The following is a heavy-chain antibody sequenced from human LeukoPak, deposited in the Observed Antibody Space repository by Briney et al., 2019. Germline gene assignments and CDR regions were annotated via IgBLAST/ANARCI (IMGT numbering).Heavy chain of an antibody. Sequence: GGSLRLSCAASGFTFSSYEMNWVRQAPGKGLEWVSGISGSGGSTYYADSVKGRFTISRDSSKNTLYLQMNSLRAEDTAVYYCAKDLRDILTAYPTDWGQGTLVTVSS. CDR3: AKDLRDILTAYPTD. CDR1: GFTFSSYE. CDR2: ISGSGGST. J-gene: IGHJ4*02. V-gene: IGHV3-23*01. D-gene: IGHD3-9*01.